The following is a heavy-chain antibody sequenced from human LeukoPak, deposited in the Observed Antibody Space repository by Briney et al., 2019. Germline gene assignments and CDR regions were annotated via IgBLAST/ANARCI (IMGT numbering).Heavy chain of an antibody. D-gene: IGHD1-1*01. V-gene: IGHV3-43*02. CDR3: AKDSNLNWNLWTFDS. CDR1: GFTFDGYA. Sequence: GGTLRLSCAASGFTFDGYAMHWVRQAPGKGLEWVSLISGDGTSTSYADSVEGRFTISRDNSKNSLYLQMSGLRTEDTASYYCAKDSNLNWNLWTFDSWGRGTLVTVSS. J-gene: IGHJ4*02. CDR2: ISGDGTST.